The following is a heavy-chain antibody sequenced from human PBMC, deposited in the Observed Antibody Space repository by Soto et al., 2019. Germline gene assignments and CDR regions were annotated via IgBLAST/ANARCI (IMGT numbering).Heavy chain of an antibody. J-gene: IGHJ6*02. Sequence: SETLSLTCAVSGYSISIGYYWVCIRQPPGKGLEWIWSIYHSGSTYYNPSLKSRVTISVDTSKNQFSLKLSSVTAADTAVYYCARCGYSSSWYGSVYYAYGMDVWGQGTTVTVSS. D-gene: IGHD6-13*01. CDR2: IYHSGST. CDR3: ARCGYSSSWYGSVYYAYGMDV. CDR1: GYSISIGYY. V-gene: IGHV4-38-2*01.